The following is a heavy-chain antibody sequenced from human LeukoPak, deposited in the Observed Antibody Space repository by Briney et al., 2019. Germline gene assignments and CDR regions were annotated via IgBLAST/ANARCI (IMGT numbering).Heavy chain of an antibody. D-gene: IGHD6-13*01. V-gene: IGHV4-39*01. CDR2: NYYSGST. CDR3: ARQSGSSSWYTIDS. J-gene: IGHJ4*02. Sequence: PSETLSLTCTVSGGSISSSSYYWGWIRQPPGKGLEWIGSNYYSGSTYYNPSLKSRVTISVDTSKNQFSLKLSSVTATDTAIYYCARQSGSSSWYTIDSWGQGTLVTVSS. CDR1: GGSISSSSYY.